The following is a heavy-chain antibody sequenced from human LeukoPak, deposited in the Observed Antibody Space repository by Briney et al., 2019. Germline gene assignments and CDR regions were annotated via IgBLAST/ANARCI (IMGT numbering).Heavy chain of an antibody. D-gene: IGHD3-22*01. CDR2: ISGSGGST. J-gene: IGHJ4*02. Sequence: PGGSLRLSCAASGFTFSSYAMSWVRQAPGKGLEWVSAISGSGGSTYYADSVKGRFTISRDNSKNTLYLQMKSLRAEDTAVYYCATFGLFYYYDSSGYYDYWGQGTLVTVSS. V-gene: IGHV3-23*01. CDR3: ATFGLFYYYDSSGYYDY. CDR1: GFTFSSYA.